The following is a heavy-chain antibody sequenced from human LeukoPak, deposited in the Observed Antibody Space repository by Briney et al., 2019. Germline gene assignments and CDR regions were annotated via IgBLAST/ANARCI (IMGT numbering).Heavy chain of an antibody. D-gene: IGHD1-26*01. CDR1: GGSISSSNSY. V-gene: IGHV4-39*07. Sequence: PSETLSLTCTVSGGSISSSNSYWGWIRQPPGKGLEWIGIIYYSGAAYYNPSLKSRVTISVETSKNQFSLKLNSVTAADTAVYYCARAFSGRLTDYWGQGTLVTVSS. CDR2: IYYSGAA. J-gene: IGHJ4*02. CDR3: ARAFSGRLTDY.